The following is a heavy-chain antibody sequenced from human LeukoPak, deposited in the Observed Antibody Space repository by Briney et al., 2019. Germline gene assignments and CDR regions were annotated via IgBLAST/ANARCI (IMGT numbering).Heavy chain of an antibody. J-gene: IGHJ4*02. Sequence: SETLSLTCTVSGGSISSSDYYWSWIRQPPGMGLEWIGYIHYSGATYYNPSLKSRVTLSVDTSKNQFSLRLTSVTAADTAVYYCATKPNGDYYFAYWGQGTLVTVSS. CDR2: IHYSGAT. D-gene: IGHD4-17*01. V-gene: IGHV4-30-4*01. CDR1: GGSISSSDYY. CDR3: ATKPNGDYYFAY.